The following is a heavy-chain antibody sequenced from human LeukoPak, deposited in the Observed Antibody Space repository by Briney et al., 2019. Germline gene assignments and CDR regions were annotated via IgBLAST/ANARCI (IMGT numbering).Heavy chain of an antibody. CDR3: AKADATIGGAFDT. CDR1: RFTFRNYA. J-gene: IGHJ3*02. CDR2: ISGTADSK. Sequence: GGSLRLSCAASRFTFRNYAMSWVRQAPGRGLEWLSIISGTADSKYYADSVKGRFTISRDNPRSTLYLEMKSLRAEDTAAYYCAKADATIGGAFDTWGQGTMVIVSS. V-gene: IGHV3-23*01. D-gene: IGHD3-16*01.